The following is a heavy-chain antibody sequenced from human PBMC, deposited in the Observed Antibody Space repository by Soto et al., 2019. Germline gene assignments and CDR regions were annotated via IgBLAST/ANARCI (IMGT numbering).Heavy chain of an antibody. J-gene: IGHJ3*02. CDR3: ANLHDDGDNQAAFEI. CDR2: ISGSGDYT. CDR1: GFIFSNYA. V-gene: IGHV3-23*01. Sequence: EVQLLESGGDLVQPGGSLRLSCAASGFIFSNYAMSWVRQAPGKGLDWVSVISGSGDYTNFADSVKGRFTISRDNSQNTMYLPMNRLSAADTAVYYCANLHDDGDNQAAFEIWGQGPLVTVSS. D-gene: IGHD4-17*01.